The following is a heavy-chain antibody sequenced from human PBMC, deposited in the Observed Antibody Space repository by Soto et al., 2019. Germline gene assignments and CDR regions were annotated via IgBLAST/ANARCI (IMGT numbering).Heavy chain of an antibody. CDR1: GYTFTHFY. D-gene: IGHD3-9*01. CDR3: ARDEGGYDILTGYYKAHHFDY. Sequence: QVQLEQSGAEVKKPGDSVKVSCKASGYTFTHFYITWVRQAPGQGLEWMGAISPHNFNTNYAQKCRGRVTLTTEKSTNTAYMDLRSRTSDDTAVYYCARDEGGYDILTGYYKAHHFDYWGQGVPVTVSS. V-gene: IGHV1-18*01. CDR2: ISPHNFNT. J-gene: IGHJ4*02.